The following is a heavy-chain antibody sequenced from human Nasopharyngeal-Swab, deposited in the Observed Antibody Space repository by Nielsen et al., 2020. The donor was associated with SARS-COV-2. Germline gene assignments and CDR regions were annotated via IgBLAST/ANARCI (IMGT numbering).Heavy chain of an antibody. CDR3: ARVSDWNDVRNPYYYYYYLDV. J-gene: IGHJ6*03. V-gene: IGHV3-48*01. Sequence: GESLKISCAASGFTFSSYSMNWVRQAPGKGLEWVSYISSSSSTIYYADSVKGRFTISRDNAKNSLYLQMNSLRAEDTAVYYCARVSDWNDVRNPYYYYYYLDVWGKGTTVTVSS. CDR2: ISSSSSTI. CDR1: GFTFSSYS. D-gene: IGHD1-1*01.